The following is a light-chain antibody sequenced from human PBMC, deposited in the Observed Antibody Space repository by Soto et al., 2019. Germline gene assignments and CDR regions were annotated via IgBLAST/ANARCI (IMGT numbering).Light chain of an antibody. CDR2: EVS. CDR1: SSDVGAYNY. Sequence: SALTQPASVSGSPGQSITISCTGTSSDVGAYNYVSWYQQHPGIAPKLMIYEVSNRPSGVSNRFSGSKSGNTASLTISGLQAEDEADYYCSSFTTSTTGVFGTGTKVTVL. J-gene: IGLJ1*01. CDR3: SSFTTSTTGV. V-gene: IGLV2-14*01.